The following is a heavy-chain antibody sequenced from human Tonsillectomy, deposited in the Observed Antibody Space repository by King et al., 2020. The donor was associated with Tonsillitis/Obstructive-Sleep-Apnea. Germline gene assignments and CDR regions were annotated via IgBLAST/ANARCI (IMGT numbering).Heavy chain of an antibody. Sequence: VQLVESGGGLVQPGVSLRLSCAASGFTFSGHWMSWVRQAPGKGLEWVATIKQDGSDKYYVDSVRGRFTISRDNAKNSRYLQMNSRRAEDTAVYFCGRVRGDWGGVLDIWGQGTVVTVSS. CDR3: GRVRGDWGGVLDI. CDR1: GFTFSGHW. V-gene: IGHV3-7*04. J-gene: IGHJ3*02. D-gene: IGHD3-16*01. CDR2: IKQDGSDK.